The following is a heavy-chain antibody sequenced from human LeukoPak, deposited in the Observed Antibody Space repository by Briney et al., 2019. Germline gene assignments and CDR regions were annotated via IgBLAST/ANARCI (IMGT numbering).Heavy chain of an antibody. Sequence: SVKVSCKASGGTFSSYAISWVRQAPGQGLEWMGRIIPILGIANYAQKFQDRVTITADQSTSTAYLELSSLRSEDTAVYYCAARSSDFDYWGQGTLVTVSS. J-gene: IGHJ4*02. CDR2: IIPILGIA. CDR3: AARSSDFDY. V-gene: IGHV1-69*04. CDR1: GGTFSSYA. D-gene: IGHD6-6*01.